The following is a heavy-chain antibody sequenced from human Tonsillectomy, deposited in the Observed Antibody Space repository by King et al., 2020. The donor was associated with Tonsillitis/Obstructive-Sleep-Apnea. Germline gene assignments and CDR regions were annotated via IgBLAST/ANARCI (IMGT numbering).Heavy chain of an antibody. CDR1: GYTFTGYY. V-gene: IGHV1-2*06. CDR3: ARARRGYCSSTSCYVVDY. Sequence: VQLVESGAEVKKPGASVKVSCKASGYTFTGYYMHWVRQAPGQGLEWMGLINPNSGGTNYAQKFQGRVTMTRDTSIITAYMELSRLRSDDTAVYYCARARRGYCSSTSCYVVDYWGQGTLVTVSS. J-gene: IGHJ4*02. CDR2: INPNSGGT. D-gene: IGHD2-2*01.